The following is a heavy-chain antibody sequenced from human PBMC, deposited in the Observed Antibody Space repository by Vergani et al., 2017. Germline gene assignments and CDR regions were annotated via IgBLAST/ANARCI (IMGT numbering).Heavy chain of an antibody. CDR3: AKDPSYGDYLFDTNWFDP. CDR2: IWYDGSNK. J-gene: IGHJ5*02. Sequence: QVQLVESGGGVVQPGRSLRLSCAASGFTFSSYGMHWVRQAPGKGLEWVAVIWYDGSNKYYADSVKGRFTISRDNSKNTLYLQMNSLRAEDTAVYYCAKDPSYGDYLFDTNWFDPWGQGTLVTVSS. D-gene: IGHD4-17*01. V-gene: IGHV3-33*06. CDR1: GFTFSSYG.